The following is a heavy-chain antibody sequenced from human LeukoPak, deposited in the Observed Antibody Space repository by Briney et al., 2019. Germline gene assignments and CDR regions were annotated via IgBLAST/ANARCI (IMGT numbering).Heavy chain of an antibody. CDR3: ASSPYYYYMDV. Sequence: GASVKVSCKASGYTFTSYGISWVRQAPGQGLEWMGWINPNSGGTNYAQKFQGRVTMTRDTSISTAYMELSRLRSDDTAVYYCASSPYYYYMDVWGKGTTVTVSS. CDR2: INPNSGGT. V-gene: IGHV1-2*02. CDR1: GYTFTSYG. J-gene: IGHJ6*03.